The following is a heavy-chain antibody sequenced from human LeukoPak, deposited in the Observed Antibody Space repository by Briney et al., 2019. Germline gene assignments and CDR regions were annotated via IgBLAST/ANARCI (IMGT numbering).Heavy chain of an antibody. J-gene: IGHJ5*02. CDR2: IYYSGST. D-gene: IGHD3-3*01. CDR1: GGSISSSSYY. CDR3: ASGRRITIFGVVSRFDP. V-gene: IGHV4-39*01. Sequence: PSETLSLTCTVSGGSISSSSYYWGWIRQPPGKGLEWIGSIYYSGSTYYNPSLKSRATISVDTSKNQFSLKLSSVTAADTAVYYCASGRRITIFGVVSRFDPWGQGTLVTVSS.